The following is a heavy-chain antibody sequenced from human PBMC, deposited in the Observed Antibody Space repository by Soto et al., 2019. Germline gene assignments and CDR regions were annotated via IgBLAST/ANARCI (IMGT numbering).Heavy chain of an antibody. V-gene: IGHV3-23*01. Sequence: EVQLLESGGGLVQPGGSLRLSCAASGFTFSSYAMSWVRKAPGKGLEWVSAISGSGGSTYYADSVKGRFTISRDNAKHKLYLQMNSLRAEDTAVYYCAKVVNRYWYFDLWGRGTLVTVSA. J-gene: IGHJ2*01. CDR3: AKVVNRYWYFDL. D-gene: IGHD2-21*01. CDR2: ISGSGGST. CDR1: GFTFSSYA.